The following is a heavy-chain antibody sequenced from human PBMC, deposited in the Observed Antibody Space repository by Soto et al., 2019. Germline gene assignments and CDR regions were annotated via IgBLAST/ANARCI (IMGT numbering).Heavy chain of an antibody. Sequence: SVKVSCKASGGSFKTFAISWVRQAPGQGLEWMGGIIPVFGRVTYAQNFQGRVTITADDSTSTAYMELSRLRSEDTAVYYCARVSVGATPADYCGQ. CDR3: ARVSVGATPADY. CDR1: GGSFKTFA. J-gene: IGHJ4*02. D-gene: IGHD1-26*01. CDR2: IIPVFGRV. V-gene: IGHV1-69*13.